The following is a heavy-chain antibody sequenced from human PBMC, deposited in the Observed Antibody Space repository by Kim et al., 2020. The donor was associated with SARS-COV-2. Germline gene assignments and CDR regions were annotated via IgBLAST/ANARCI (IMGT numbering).Heavy chain of an antibody. J-gene: IGHJ6*03. CDR1: GFSFTTYA. CDR3: EKGAFYYYYYMDV. Sequence: GGSLRLSCEASGFSFTTYAFHWVRQAPGKGLEWVAAMSSDGATTYYTDSVKGRFNISRDNSRNTVLLQMSSLRPDDTALYSCEKGAFYYYYYMDVWCIG. V-gene: IGHV3-30*14. CDR2: MSSDGATT.